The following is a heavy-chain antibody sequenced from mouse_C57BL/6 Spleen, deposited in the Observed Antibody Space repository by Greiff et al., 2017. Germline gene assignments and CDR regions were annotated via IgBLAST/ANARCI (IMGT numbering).Heavy chain of an antibody. D-gene: IGHD2-14*01. CDR1: GFTFSSYA. Sequence: EVNVVESGGGLVKPGGSLKLSCAASGFTFSSYAMSWVRQTPEKRLEWVATISDGGSYTYYPANVKGRFTISRDNAKNNLYLQLSHLKSEDTAIYYCARSEEVYYFDYWGQGTTLTVSA. CDR2: ISDGGSYT. CDR3: ARSEEVYYFDY. J-gene: IGHJ2*01. V-gene: IGHV5-4*03.